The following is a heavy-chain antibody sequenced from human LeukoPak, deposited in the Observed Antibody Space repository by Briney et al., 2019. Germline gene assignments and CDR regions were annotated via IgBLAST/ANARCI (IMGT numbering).Heavy chain of an antibody. D-gene: IGHD3-10*01. CDR2: IYYSGST. Sequence: PSETLSLTCAVSGGSITRSSYYWGWIRQPPGKGLEWIGSIYYSGSTYYNPSLKSRVTISIDTSKNQFSLKLSSVTAADTAVYYCARQDWVRGVIITIYSRGAFDIWGQGTMVTVSS. CDR1: GGSITRSSYY. V-gene: IGHV4-39*01. CDR3: ARQDWVRGVIITIYSRGAFDI. J-gene: IGHJ3*02.